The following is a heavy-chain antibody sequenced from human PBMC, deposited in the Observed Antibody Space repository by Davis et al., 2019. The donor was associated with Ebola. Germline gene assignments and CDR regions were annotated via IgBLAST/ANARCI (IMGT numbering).Heavy chain of an antibody. J-gene: IGHJ6*02. V-gene: IGHV4-61*01. CDR3: ARDNRFGDLYYYYGMDV. CDR1: GGSVSSGSYY. CDR2: IYYSGST. D-gene: IGHD3-10*01. Sequence: PSETLSLTCTVSGGSVSSGSYYWSWIRQPPGKGLEWIGYIYYSGSTNYNPSLKSRVTISVDTSKNQFSLKLSSVTAADTAVYYCARDNRFGDLYYYYGMDVWGQGTTVTVSS.